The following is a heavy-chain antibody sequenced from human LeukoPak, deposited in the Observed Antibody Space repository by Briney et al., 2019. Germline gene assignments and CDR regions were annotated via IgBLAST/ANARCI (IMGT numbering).Heavy chain of an antibody. J-gene: IGHJ6*02. Sequence: GASVKVSCKASGYTFTSYYMHWVRQAPGQGLEWMGIINPSGGSTSYAQKFQGRVTMTRDTSTSTVYMELSSLRSEDTAVYYCARLFTRGYYYYGMDVWGQGTTVTVSS. CDR1: GYTFTSYY. CDR2: INPSGGST. V-gene: IGHV1-46*01. CDR3: ARLFTRGYYYYGMDV. D-gene: IGHD2-21*01.